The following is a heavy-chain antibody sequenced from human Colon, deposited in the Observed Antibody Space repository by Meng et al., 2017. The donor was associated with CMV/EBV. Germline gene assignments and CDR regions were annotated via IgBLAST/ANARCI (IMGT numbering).Heavy chain of an antibody. D-gene: IGHD1/OR15-1a*01. Sequence: SVKVSCKATGGTICSYGISWVRQAPGQGLEGMGGVIPMPGIVTYAQRFQGRVTITADKSTTTSTAFMDLSSLTSEDTAVYYCARDFITGRTPYYYGLDVWGQGTTVTVSS. CDR3: ARDFITGRTPYYYGLDV. CDR2: VIPMPGIV. J-gene: IGHJ6*02. V-gene: IGHV1-69*10. CDR1: GGTICSYG.